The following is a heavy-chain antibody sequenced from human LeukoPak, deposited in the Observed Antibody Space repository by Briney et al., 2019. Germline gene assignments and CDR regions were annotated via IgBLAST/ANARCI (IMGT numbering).Heavy chain of an antibody. CDR2: INPNSGGT. CDR1: GYTFTGYY. V-gene: IGHV1-2*02. J-gene: IGHJ4*02. Sequence: ASVKVSCKASGYTFTGYYMHLVRQAPGQGLEWMGWINPNSGGTNYAQKFQGRVTMTRDTSISTAYMELNRLRSDDTAVYYCARYYYYDSSGYYPLDDYWGQGTLVTVSS. D-gene: IGHD3-22*01. CDR3: ARYYYYDSSGYYPLDDY.